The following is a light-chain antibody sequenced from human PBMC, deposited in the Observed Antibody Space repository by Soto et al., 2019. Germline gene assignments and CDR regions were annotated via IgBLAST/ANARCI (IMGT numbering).Light chain of an antibody. CDR3: QVWDSSSDHYV. V-gene: IGLV3-21*02. J-gene: IGLJ1*01. Sequence: SYELTQPPSVSVAPGQTARITCGGNDIGSISVHWYQQKPGQAPVLVVFGDSDRSSGIPERFSGSNSENTATLTISGVEAGDEADYYCQVWDSSSDHYVFGTGTKVTVL. CDR1: DIGSIS. CDR2: GDS.